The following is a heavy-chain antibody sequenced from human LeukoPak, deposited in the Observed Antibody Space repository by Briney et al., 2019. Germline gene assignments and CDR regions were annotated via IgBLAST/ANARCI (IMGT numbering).Heavy chain of an antibody. V-gene: IGHV4-30-4*01. D-gene: IGHD3-3*01. CDR3: AGNYDFWSGYYKLDY. J-gene: IGHJ4*02. Sequence: PSETLSLTCTVSGGSISSGDYYWSWLRQPPGKGLEWIGYIYYSGSTYYNPSLKSRVTISVDTSKNQFSLKLSSVTAADTAVYYCAGNYDFWSGYYKLDYWGQGTLVTVSS. CDR1: GGSISSGDYY. CDR2: IYYSGST.